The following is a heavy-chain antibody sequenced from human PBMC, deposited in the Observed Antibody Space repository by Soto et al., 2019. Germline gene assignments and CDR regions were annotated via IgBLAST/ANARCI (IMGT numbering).Heavy chain of an antibody. CDR2: IYYGGST. V-gene: IGHV4-39*01. D-gene: IGHD6-13*01. CDR1: GGSISSSSYY. Sequence: KASETLSLTCTVSGGSISSSSYYWGWIRQPPGKGLEWIGSIYYGGSTYYNPSLASRLLISLDTSNNHFSLNLRSVTAADTAVYYCARHVSDSTSWYNPYFFDNWGQGTRVTVSS. CDR3: ARHVSDSTSWYNPYFFDN. J-gene: IGHJ4*02.